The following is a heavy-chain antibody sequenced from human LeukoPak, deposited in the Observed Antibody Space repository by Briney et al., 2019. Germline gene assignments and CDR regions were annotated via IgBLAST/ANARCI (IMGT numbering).Heavy chain of an antibody. CDR2: FDPEDGET. J-gene: IGHJ4*02. CDR3: ATDAGRGFGEF. V-gene: IGHV1-24*01. CDR1: GYTFTGYY. Sequence: ASVKVSCKASGYTFTGYYIHWVRQAPGKGLEWMGGFDPEDGETIYAQKFQGRVTMTEDTSTDTAYMELSSLRSEDTAVYYCATDAGRGFGEFWGQGTLVTVSS. D-gene: IGHD3-10*01.